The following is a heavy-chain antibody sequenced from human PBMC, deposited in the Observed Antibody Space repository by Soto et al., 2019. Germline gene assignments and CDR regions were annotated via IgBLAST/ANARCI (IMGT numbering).Heavy chain of an antibody. CDR3: ARAGQYYDSSGYAN. CDR2: TSAYNGNT. V-gene: IGHV1-18*01. D-gene: IGHD3-22*01. CDR1: GYSFATSG. Sequence: QVKLVQSGTEVKQPGASMKVSCKASGYSFATSGISWVRQAPGQGLEWMGWTSAYNGNTNYDQKLQDRVTMTTDTSTSTAYLELRNLRSDDTAVYYCARAGQYYDSSGYANWGQGTLVTGSS. J-gene: IGHJ4*02.